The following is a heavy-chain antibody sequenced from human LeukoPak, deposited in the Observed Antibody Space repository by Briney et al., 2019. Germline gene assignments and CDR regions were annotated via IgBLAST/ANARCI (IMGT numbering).Heavy chain of an antibody. CDR2: IYTSWST. J-gene: IGHJ4*02. CDR3: AGDSSGYYYVY. D-gene: IGHD3-22*01. CDR1: GGSIRSYY. V-gene: IGHV4-4*07. Sequence: ETLSLTCTVSGGSIRSYYWSWIRQPAGTGLEWIGRIYTSWSTNYNPSLKSRVTMSVDTSKNQFSLKLSSVTAADTAVYYCAGDSSGYYYVYWGQGTLVTVSS.